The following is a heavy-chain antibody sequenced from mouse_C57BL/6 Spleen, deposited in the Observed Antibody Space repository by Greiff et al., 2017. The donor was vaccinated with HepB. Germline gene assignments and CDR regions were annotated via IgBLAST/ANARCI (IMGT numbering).Heavy chain of an antibody. V-gene: IGHV2-4*01. CDR1: GFSLTSYG. CDR2: IWSGGST. J-gene: IGHJ3*01. Sequence: QVQLKESGPGLVQPSQSLSITCTVSGFSLTSYGVHWVRQPPGKGLEWLGVIWSGGSTDYNAAFISRLSISKDNSKSQVFFKMNSLQADDTAIYYCAKGGFYYYGSSPAWFAYWGQGTLVTVSA. D-gene: IGHD1-1*01. CDR3: AKGGFYYYGSSPAWFAY.